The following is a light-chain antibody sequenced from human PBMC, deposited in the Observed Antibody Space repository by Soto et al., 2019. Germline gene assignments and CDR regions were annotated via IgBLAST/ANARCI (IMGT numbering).Light chain of an antibody. V-gene: IGKV3-20*01. Sequence: EVVLTQSPGTLSLSPGERATLSCRASKSVANNHLAWYQQKPGQAPRLLIYDTSTRAAGIPDRFSGSGSGTDFTLTISRLEPEDFGVYFCHHYTRSPIFTFGPGTTVD. CDR2: DTS. J-gene: IGKJ3*01. CDR3: HHYTRSPIFT. CDR1: KSVANNH.